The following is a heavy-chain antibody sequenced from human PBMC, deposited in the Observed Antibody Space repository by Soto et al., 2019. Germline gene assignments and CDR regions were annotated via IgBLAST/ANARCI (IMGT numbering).Heavy chain of an antibody. CDR2: ISSSSSTI. CDR3: ARDSIRPLDY. CDR1: GFPFSSYG. J-gene: IGHJ4*02. V-gene: IGHV3-48*01. Sequence: GGSLRLSCAASGFPFSSYGMNWVRQAPGKGLEWVSYISSSSSTIYYADSVKGRFTISRDNAKNSLYLQMNSLRAEDTAVYYCARDSIRPLDYWGQGTLVTVSS. D-gene: IGHD4-17*01.